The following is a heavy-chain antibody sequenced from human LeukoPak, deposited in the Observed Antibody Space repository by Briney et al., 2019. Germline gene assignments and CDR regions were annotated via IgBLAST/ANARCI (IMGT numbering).Heavy chain of an antibody. J-gene: IGHJ4*02. Sequence: SETLSLTCTVSGVSISSGTYYWTWIRQPAGKGLEWIGRIFTSGGNSNYNPSLKSRATILVDTSKNQVSLKLTSVTAADTAVYHCARTSDTAMITKWGQGTRVTVSS. CDR1: GVSISSGTYY. V-gene: IGHV4-61*02. CDR3: ARTSDTAMITK. D-gene: IGHD5-18*01. CDR2: IFTSGGNS.